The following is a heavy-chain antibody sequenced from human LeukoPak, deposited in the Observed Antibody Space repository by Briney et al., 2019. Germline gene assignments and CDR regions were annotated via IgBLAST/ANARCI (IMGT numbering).Heavy chain of an antibody. CDR2: ITSDSSNI. CDR1: EFVFSNHA. CDR3: ARDSPSDVIGIFGVRAEYFQH. J-gene: IGHJ1*01. D-gene: IGHD3-3*01. Sequence: GGSLRLSCVASEFVFSNHAMIWVRQAPGKGLEWISSITSDSSNIFYANSVRGRFTISRDNANNALHLQMNSLRAEDTAVYYCARDSPSDVIGIFGVRAEYFQHWGQGTLVTVSS. V-gene: IGHV3-21*01.